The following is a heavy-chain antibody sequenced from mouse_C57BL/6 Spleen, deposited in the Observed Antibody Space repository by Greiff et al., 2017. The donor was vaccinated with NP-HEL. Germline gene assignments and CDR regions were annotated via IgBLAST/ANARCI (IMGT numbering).Heavy chain of an antibody. CDR3: ARLVTGKDY. J-gene: IGHJ2*01. D-gene: IGHD4-1*01. V-gene: IGHV1-82*01. Sequence: QVQLKESGPELVKPGASVKISCKASGYAFSSSWMNWVKQRPGKGLEWIGRIYPGDGDTNYNGKFKGKATLTADKSSSTAYMQLSSLTSEDSAVYFCARLVTGKDYWGQGTTLTVSS. CDR1: GYAFSSSW. CDR2: IYPGDGDT.